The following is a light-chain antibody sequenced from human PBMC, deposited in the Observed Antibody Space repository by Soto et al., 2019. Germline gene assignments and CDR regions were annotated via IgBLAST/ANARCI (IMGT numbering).Light chain of an antibody. Sequence: EIVLTQSPGTLSLSPGDRGTLSCRASQSVSSFYLAWYQQKPGQAPRLLIYDATSRATGIPDRFSGSGSGTDFTLTISRLEPEDSAVYFCQQYGTSPPNIFGQGTKLEIK. CDR2: DAT. CDR3: QQYGTSPPNI. J-gene: IGKJ2*01. CDR1: QSVSSFY. V-gene: IGKV3-20*01.